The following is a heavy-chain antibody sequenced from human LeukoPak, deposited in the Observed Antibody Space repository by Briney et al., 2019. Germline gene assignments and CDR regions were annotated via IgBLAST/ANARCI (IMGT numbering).Heavy chain of an antibody. CDR2: INPSGGST. J-gene: IGHJ4*02. V-gene: IGHV1-46*01. D-gene: IGHD5-24*01. Sequence: ASVKVSCKTSGYNFTGHYMHWVRQAPGQGLEWMGIINPSGGSTSYAQKFQGRVTMTRDTSTSTVYMELSSLRSEDTAVYYCARDRDGYNSFPFDYWGQGTLVTVSS. CDR3: ARDRDGYNSFPFDY. CDR1: GYNFTGHY.